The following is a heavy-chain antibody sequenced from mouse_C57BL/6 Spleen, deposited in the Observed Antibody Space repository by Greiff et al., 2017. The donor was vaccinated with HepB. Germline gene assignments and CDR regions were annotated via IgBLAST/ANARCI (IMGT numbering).Heavy chain of an antibody. D-gene: IGHD1-1*01. Sequence: EVQLVESEGGLVQPGSSMKLSCTASGFTFSDYYMAWVRQVPEKGLEWVANINYDGSSTYYLDSLKSRFIISRDNAKNILYLQMSSLKSEDTATYYCARVVLRGNYFDYWGQGTTLTVSS. CDR3: ARVVLRGNYFDY. V-gene: IGHV5-16*01. CDR1: GFTFSDYY. J-gene: IGHJ2*01. CDR2: INYDGSST.